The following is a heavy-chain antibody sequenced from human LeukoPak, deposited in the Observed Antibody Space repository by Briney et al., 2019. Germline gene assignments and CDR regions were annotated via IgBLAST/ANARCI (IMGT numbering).Heavy chain of an antibody. CDR3: ARYSGSYYYPPAWDL. V-gene: IGHV3-23*01. D-gene: IGHD1-26*01. CDR2: TSTSGGSA. CDR1: GYTFSPYW. Sequence: GGSLRLSCVASGYTFSPYWMSWVRQAPGKGLEWVSATSTSGGSAYYADSVKGRFTISRDNSKNTLYLQMDSLRADDTAVYYCARYSGSYYYPPAWDLWGQGTLVTVSS. J-gene: IGHJ4*02.